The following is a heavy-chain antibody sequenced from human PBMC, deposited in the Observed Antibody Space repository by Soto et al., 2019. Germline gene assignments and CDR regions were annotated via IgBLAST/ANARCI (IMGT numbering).Heavy chain of an antibody. CDR3: ARVGYGDYGRGYYFDF. D-gene: IGHD4-17*01. J-gene: IGHJ4*02. Sequence: SETLSLTCSVSGASIRDGDYYWSWLRQPPGKGPEWIGVIDYTGGTHYNPTLTGPVSMSVDTSANQFSLKVNFVTAADSAVYYCARVGYGDYGRGYYFDFWGPGILVTVS. CDR2: IDYTGGT. V-gene: IGHV4-30-4*01. CDR1: GASIRDGDYY.